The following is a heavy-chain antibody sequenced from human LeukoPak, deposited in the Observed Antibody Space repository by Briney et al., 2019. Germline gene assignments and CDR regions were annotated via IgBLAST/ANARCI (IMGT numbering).Heavy chain of an antibody. V-gene: IGHV4-59*08. J-gene: IGHJ5*02. CDR2: IYYSGST. CDR1: GGSISSYY. CDR3: ARAVFDWGYNWFDP. Sequence: SETLSLTCTVSGGSISSYYWSWIRQPPGKGLEWIGYIYYSGSTNYNPSLKSRVTISVDTSKNQFSLKLSSVTAADTAVYYCARAVFDWGYNWFDPWGQGTLVTVSS. D-gene: IGHD3-9*01.